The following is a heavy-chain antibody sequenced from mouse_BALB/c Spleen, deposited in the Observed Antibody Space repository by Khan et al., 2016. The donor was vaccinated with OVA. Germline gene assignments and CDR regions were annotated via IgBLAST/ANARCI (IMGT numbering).Heavy chain of an antibody. CDR2: INPGSGST. Sequence: VQLQESGGEVIRPGTSVKVSCKASGYAFTHYLIEWVKQRPAQGLEWIGVINPGSGSTNYNEKFKGKAILTADKSSSTAYMQLSSLTSDDSAVYFCASDDYGNFLYFDYWGQGTTLTVSS. J-gene: IGHJ2*01. V-gene: IGHV1-54*01. CDR1: GYAFTHYL. D-gene: IGHD2-1*01. CDR3: ASDDYGNFLYFDY.